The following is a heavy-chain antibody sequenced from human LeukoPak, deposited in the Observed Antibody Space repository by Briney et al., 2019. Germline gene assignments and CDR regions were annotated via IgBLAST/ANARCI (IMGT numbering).Heavy chain of an antibody. J-gene: IGHJ4*02. D-gene: IGHD6-13*01. CDR2: INPSGGST. V-gene: IGHV1-46*01. CDR3: ARVSRRDSSSWSH. Sequence: ASVTVSCKASGYTFTSYYMHWVRQAPGQGLEWMGIINPSGGSTSYAQKFQGRVTMTRDTSISTAYMELSRLRSDDTAVYYCARVSRRDSSSWSHWGQGTLVTVSS. CDR1: GYTFTSYY.